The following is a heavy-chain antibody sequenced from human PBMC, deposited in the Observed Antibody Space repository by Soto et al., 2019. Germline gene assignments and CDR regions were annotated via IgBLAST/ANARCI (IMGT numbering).Heavy chain of an antibody. V-gene: IGHV4-59*08. CDR1: GGSISGYY. CDR2: IYYSGST. D-gene: IGHD2-2*01. Sequence: SETLSLTCTVSGGSISGYYWSWIRQPPGKGLEWIGYIYYSGSTNYNPSLKSRVTMSVDTSKNQLSLKLSSVTAADTAVYYCARLHCNSPNCVPLDPWGQGTLVTVSS. CDR3: ARLHCNSPNCVPLDP. J-gene: IGHJ5*02.